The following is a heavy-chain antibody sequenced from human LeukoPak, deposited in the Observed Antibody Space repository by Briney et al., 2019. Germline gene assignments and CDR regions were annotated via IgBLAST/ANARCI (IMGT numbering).Heavy chain of an antibody. V-gene: IGHV1-46*01. CDR3: ARIPFYYYYMDV. D-gene: IGHD2-21*01. J-gene: IGHJ6*03. CDR1: GYTFTSYY. CDR2: INPSGGST. Sequence: ASVKVSCKASGYTFTSYYMHWVRQSPGQGLEWMGGINPSGGSTSYAQKFQGRLTMTRDTSTSTVYMELSRLRSDDTAVYYCARIPFYYYYMDVWGKGTTVTVSS.